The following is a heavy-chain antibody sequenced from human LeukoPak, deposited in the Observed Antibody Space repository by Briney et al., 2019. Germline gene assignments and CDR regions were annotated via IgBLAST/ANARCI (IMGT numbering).Heavy chain of an antibody. J-gene: IGHJ4*02. Sequence: GGSLRLSCSASGFIFSAYGMNWVRQAPGGGLEWISYISPGSDIIYCTDSVKGRFTVSRDNAKNSLYLQMNNLRVEDTAVYFCVRQPAGGPFSGHWGQGSLVTVSS. CDR1: GFIFSAYG. V-gene: IGHV3-48*04. CDR3: VRQPAGGPFSGH. D-gene: IGHD5-12*01. CDR2: ISPGSDII.